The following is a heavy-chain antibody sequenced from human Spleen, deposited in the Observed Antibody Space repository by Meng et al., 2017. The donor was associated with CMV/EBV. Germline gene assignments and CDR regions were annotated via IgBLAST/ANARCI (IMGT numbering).Heavy chain of an antibody. J-gene: IGHJ4*02. CDR3: ARSLSTVNHYYFDS. CDR2: IRYDGGNK. Sequence: GESLKISCAASGFTFSSYGMHWVRQAPGKGLEWVAFIRYDGGNKYYADSVKGRFTISRDNSKNTLYLQMNRLRAEDTAVYYCARSLSTVNHYYFDSWGQGTLVTVSS. D-gene: IGHD4-17*01. CDR1: GFTFSSYG. V-gene: IGHV3-30*02.